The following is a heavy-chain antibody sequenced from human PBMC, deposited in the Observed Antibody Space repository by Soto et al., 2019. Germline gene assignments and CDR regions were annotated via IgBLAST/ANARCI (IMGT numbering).Heavy chain of an antibody. CDR1: GYSFTTYW. CDR2: INPGDSEI. CDR3: ARHEQFYYQFYGMDI. D-gene: IGHD4-4*01. J-gene: IGHJ6*02. V-gene: IGHV5-51*01. Sequence: GESLKISCKTSGYSFTTYWLGWVRQMPGKGLEWMGIINPGDSEIRYSPSFQGRVTISADRSINTAYLQWSSLEASDTAIYYCARHEQFYYQFYGMDIWGQGTTVTVSS.